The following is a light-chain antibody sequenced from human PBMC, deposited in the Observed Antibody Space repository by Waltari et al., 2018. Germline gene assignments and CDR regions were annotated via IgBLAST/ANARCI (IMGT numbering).Light chain of an antibody. CDR3: QQYYSTPYT. CDR1: QVVLYSSNNKNY. J-gene: IGKJ2*01. Sequence: DIVMTQSQDSLAVALGERATINCQSSQVVLYSSNNKNYLAWYQQKPGQPPKLLIYWASTRESGVPDRFSGSGSGTDFTLTISSLQAEDVAVYYCQQYYSTPYTFGQGTKLEIK. V-gene: IGKV4-1*01. CDR2: WAS.